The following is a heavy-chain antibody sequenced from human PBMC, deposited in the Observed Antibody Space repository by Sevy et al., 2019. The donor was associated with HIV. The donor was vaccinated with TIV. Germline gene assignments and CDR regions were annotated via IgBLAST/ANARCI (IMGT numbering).Heavy chain of an antibody. Sequence: ASVKVSCKASGGTFSSYAVHWVRQAPGQGLEWMGGIIPLFASSDYAQTFQGRVTITADESTSTAYMELSSLRSEDTAVYYCARGITMIRGGGYYFDYWGQGTLVTVSS. CDR1: GGTFSSYA. V-gene: IGHV1-69*13. D-gene: IGHD3-22*01. CDR2: IIPLFASS. J-gene: IGHJ4*02. CDR3: ARGITMIRGGGYYFDY.